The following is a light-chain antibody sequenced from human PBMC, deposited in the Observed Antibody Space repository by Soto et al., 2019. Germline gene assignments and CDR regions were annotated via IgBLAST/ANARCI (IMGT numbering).Light chain of an antibody. CDR2: KAS. CDR1: QSISSW. CDR3: QQYNSYPPT. Sequence: DIQMTQSPSTLSASVGDRVIITCRASQSISSWLAWYQQKPGKAPKLLIYKASSLQTGVPSRFSGSGSGTEFTLTISSLQPDDFATYYCQQYNSYPPTFGGGTKVEIK. V-gene: IGKV1-5*03. J-gene: IGKJ4*01.